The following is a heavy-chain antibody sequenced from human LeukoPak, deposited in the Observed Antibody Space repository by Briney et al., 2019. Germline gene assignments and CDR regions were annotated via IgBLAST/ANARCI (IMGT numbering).Heavy chain of an antibody. CDR2: LGSAGDK. D-gene: IGHD3/OR15-3a*01. CDR3: ARAKRETSTRPWTSGMDV. Sequence: PGGSLRLSCAASGFTLSDYDIHWVRQPIGKGLDWVSGLGSAGDKYHAGSERGRFTIPREDAENSVYLQMNGLRPEDTAIYYCARAKRETSTRPWTSGMDVWGQGTRVTVSS. V-gene: IGHV3-13*01. CDR1: GFTLSDYD. J-gene: IGHJ6*02.